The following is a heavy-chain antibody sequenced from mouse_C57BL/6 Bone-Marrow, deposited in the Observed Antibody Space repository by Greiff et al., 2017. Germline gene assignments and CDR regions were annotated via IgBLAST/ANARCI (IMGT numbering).Heavy chain of an antibody. Sequence: EVMLVESGGGLVQPGGSLKLSCAASGFTFSDYGMAWVRQAPRKGPELVAFISNLAYSIYYADTVTGRFTISRENAKNTLYLERSSLRSEDTAMYYCARLGYYGSSYGYFDVWGTGTTVTVSS. J-gene: IGHJ1*03. CDR3: ARLGYYGSSYGYFDV. CDR1: GFTFSDYG. V-gene: IGHV5-15*01. CDR2: ISNLAYSI. D-gene: IGHD1-1*01.